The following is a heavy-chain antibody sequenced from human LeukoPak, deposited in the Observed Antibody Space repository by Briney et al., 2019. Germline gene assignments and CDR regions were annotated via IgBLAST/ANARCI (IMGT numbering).Heavy chain of an antibody. CDR3: AREVKYSSSWYEFGPFDY. V-gene: IGHV4-39*07. D-gene: IGHD6-13*01. J-gene: IGHJ4*02. CDR1: GGSISSSSYY. CDR2: IYYSGST. Sequence: SETLSLTCTVSGGSISSSSYYWGWIRQPPGKGLEWIGSIYYSGSTYYNPSLKSRVTMSVDTSKNQFSLKLSSVTAADTAVYYCAREVKYSSSWYEFGPFDYWGQGTLVTVSS.